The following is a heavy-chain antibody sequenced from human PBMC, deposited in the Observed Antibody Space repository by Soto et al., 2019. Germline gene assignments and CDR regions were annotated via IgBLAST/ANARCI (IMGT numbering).Heavy chain of an antibody. J-gene: IGHJ3*02. V-gene: IGHV1-69*06. D-gene: IGHD1-1*01. CDR3: ARVGKLMQLGAFDI. Sequence: ASVKVSCKASGCTFSSYAISWVRQAPGQGLEWMGGIIPIFGTANYAQKFQGRVTITADKSTSTAYMELSSLRSEDTAVYYCARVGKLMQLGAFDIWGQGTMVTVSS. CDR2: IIPIFGTA. CDR1: GCTFSSYA.